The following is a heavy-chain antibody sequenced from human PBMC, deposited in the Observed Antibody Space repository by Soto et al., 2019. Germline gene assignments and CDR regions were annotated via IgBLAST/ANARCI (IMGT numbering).Heavy chain of an antibody. Sequence: GGSLRLSCAASGFTFTNYAMNWVRQAPGKGLEWVSTITGTSSNTYYADSVKGRLTISRDNSKNTLFLQIDSLRPDDTAVHYCAKAGALSSAYRFDLWGQGTLVTVSS. CDR3: AKAGALSSAYRFDL. V-gene: IGHV3-23*01. J-gene: IGHJ4*02. D-gene: IGHD3-22*01. CDR1: GFTFTNYA. CDR2: ITGTSSNT.